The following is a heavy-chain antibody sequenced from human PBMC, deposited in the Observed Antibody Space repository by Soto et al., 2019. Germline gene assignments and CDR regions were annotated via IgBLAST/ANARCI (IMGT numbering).Heavy chain of an antibody. V-gene: IGHV3-48*01. CDR1: GFTFTSYS. CDR3: AKIYGGKAPAALDY. D-gene: IGHD4-17*01. CDR2: ITSKSTTI. Sequence: GGSLRLSCAASGFTFTSYSMNWVRQAPGQGLEWVSYITSKSTTIKYADSVKGRFTVSRDNAKNSLYLQLNSLRAEDTAVYYCAKIYGGKAPAALDYWGQGTLVTVSS. J-gene: IGHJ4*02.